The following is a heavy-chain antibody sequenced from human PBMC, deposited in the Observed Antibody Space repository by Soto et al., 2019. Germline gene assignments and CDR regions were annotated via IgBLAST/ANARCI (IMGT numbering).Heavy chain of an antibody. D-gene: IGHD3-10*01. CDR1: GYTFTGYD. V-gene: IGHV1-2*02. CDR3: ATPPNLHDYGSRPVSRDY. Sequence: QVQLVQSGAEVKKPGASVKVSCKASGYTFTGYDMNWVRQAPGQGLEWMGWINPNSGGTNYAQKFQGRDTITRDTSISTAYMEQSRLRYDQTAVYCCATPPNLHDYGSRPVSRDYWGQGPLVTVSS. CDR2: INPNSGGT. J-gene: IGHJ4*02.